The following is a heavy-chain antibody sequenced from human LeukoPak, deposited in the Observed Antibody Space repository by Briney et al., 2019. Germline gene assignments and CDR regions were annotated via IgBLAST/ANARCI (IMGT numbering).Heavy chain of an antibody. CDR1: GYTFINYG. J-gene: IGHJ6*02. D-gene: IGHD2-15*01. CDR2: ISVYKGDT. CDR3: ARDRSNSDV. V-gene: IGHV1-18*01. Sequence: ASVKVSCMASGYTFINYGISWVRQAPAQGLEWMGWISVYKGDTNYAQKFQGRVTMTTDKSTSTAYMELRSLRSDDTAVYFCARDRSNSDVWGQGTTVTVSS.